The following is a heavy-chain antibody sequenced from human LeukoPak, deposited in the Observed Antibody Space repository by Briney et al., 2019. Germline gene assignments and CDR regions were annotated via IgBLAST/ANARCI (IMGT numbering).Heavy chain of an antibody. V-gene: IGHV4-39*07. CDR1: GGSISSSSYC. CDR3: ARGWGGYYKGLDY. CDR2: IYYSGST. Sequence: SETLSLTCTVSGGSISSSSYCWGWIRQPPGKGLEWIGSIYYSGSTYYNPSLKSRVTISVDTSKNQFSQKLSSVTAADTAVYYCARGWGGYYKGLDYWGQGTLVTVSS. J-gene: IGHJ4*02. D-gene: IGHD3-3*01.